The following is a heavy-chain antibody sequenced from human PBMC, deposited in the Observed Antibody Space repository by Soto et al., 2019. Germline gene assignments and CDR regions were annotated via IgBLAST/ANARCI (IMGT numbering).Heavy chain of an antibody. J-gene: IGHJ6*02. Sequence: QVQLQESGPGLVKPSETLYLTCTVSGGSISSYYWSWIRQPDGKGLEWIGHIYTSGRTNYNPSLNCRITMSVDTSKNQFSLKLSSVTAAYTAVYYCARGRGNNYSSGMDVWGQWTMVSVSS. V-gene: IGHV4-4*07. CDR2: IYTSGRT. CDR3: ARGRGNNYSSGMDV. CDR1: GGSISSYY.